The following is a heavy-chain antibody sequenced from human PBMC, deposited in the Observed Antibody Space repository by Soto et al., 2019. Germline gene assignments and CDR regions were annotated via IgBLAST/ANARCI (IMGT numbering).Heavy chain of an antibody. D-gene: IGHD6-19*01. J-gene: IGHJ1*01. CDR1: GYTFTSYD. V-gene: IGHV1-8*01. Sequence: GASVKVSCKASGYTFTSYDINWVRQATGQGLEWMGWMNPNSGNTGYAQKFQGRVTMTRNTSISTAYMELSSLRSEDTAVYYCASGVGYSSGWYRGISEYFQHWGQGTLVTVSS. CDR3: ASGVGYSSGWYRGISEYFQH. CDR2: MNPNSGNT.